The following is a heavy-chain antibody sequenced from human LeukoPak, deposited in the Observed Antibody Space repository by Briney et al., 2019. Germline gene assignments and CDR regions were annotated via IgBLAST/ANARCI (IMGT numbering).Heavy chain of an antibody. CDR1: GFTFSSYL. J-gene: IGHJ6*03. CDR2: IKQDGSEK. D-gene: IGHD3-3*01. CDR3: ARESDFWSGYYIPYYYYYMDV. Sequence: GGSLRLSCAASGFTFSSYLMSWVRQAPGKGLEWMANIKQDGSEKYYVDSVKGRFTISRDNAKKSLYLQMNSLRAEDTAVYYCARESDFWSGYYIPYYYYYMDVWGKGTTVTVSS. V-gene: IGHV3-7*01.